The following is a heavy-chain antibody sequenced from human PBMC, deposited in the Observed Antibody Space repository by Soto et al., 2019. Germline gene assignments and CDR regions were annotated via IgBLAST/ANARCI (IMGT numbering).Heavy chain of an antibody. D-gene: IGHD4-4*01. J-gene: IGHJ6*02. CDR2: IDPSDSST. CDR1: GYTFTGYW. CDR3: ARLGHDYSNSGMEV. V-gene: IGHV5-10-1*01. Sequence: PGESLKISCKGSGYTFTGYWINWVRQMPGKGLEWMGKIDPSDSSTNYSPSYSPSFQGHVTISTDKSITTAYLQWSSLKASDTAICYCARLGHDYSNSGMEVWGQGTTVTVSS.